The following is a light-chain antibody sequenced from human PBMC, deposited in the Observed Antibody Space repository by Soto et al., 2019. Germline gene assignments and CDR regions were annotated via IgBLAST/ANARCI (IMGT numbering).Light chain of an antibody. V-gene: IGKV4-1*01. CDR2: WAS. CDR1: QRVLYSSNNKNY. Sequence: DIVLTQSPDSLAVSLGERATINCKSSQRVLYSSNNKNYLAWYQQKPGQPPKLLIYWASTRESGVPDRLSGGGSGTDFTLTISSLQAEEEAVYYGQQENITPQTFGPGTKVEIK. J-gene: IGKJ1*01. CDR3: QQENITPQT.